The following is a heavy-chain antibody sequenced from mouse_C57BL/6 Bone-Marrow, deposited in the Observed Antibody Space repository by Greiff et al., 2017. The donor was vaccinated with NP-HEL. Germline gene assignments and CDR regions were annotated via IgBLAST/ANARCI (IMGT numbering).Heavy chain of an antibody. CDR1: GFTFSDSY. Sequence: EVKLMESEGGLVQPGSSMKLSCTASGFTFSDSYMAWVRQVPEKGLEWVANINYDGSSTYYLDSLKSRFIISRDNAKNILYLQMSSLKSEDTATYYCAREGGLRRRTYAMDYGGQGTSVTVSS. CDR3: AREGGLRRRTYAMDY. J-gene: IGHJ4*01. CDR2: INYDGSST. D-gene: IGHD2-4*01. V-gene: IGHV5-16*01.